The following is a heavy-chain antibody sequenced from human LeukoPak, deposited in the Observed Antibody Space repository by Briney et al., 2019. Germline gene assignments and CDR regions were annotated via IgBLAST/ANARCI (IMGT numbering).Heavy chain of an antibody. Sequence: SRTLSLTCAVSGGSISSSNWWSWVRQPPGKGLEWIGEIYHSGSTNYNPSLKSRVTLSIDKSKNPFSRKLSSVTAADTAVYYCAGGRGSPGDRSGWGMFDYFDYWGQGTLVTVSS. V-gene: IGHV4-4*02. CDR1: GGSISSSNW. D-gene: IGHD6-19*01. CDR3: AGGRGSPGDRSGWGMFDYFDY. CDR2: IYHSGST. J-gene: IGHJ4*02.